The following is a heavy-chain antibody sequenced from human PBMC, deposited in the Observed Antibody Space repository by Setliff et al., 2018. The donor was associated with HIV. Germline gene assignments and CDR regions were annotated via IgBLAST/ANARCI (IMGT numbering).Heavy chain of an antibody. CDR1: GGSVSGHY. D-gene: IGHD1-26*01. J-gene: IGHJ4*02. CDR2: ITPSGAT. Sequence: SETLSLTCAVYGGSVSGHYWGWFRQPPGKGLEWIGEITPSGATNYLPSLKSRVTMSLDTSKNQFSLRLSSVTAADTAVYYCATYSAGEGGRGYWGQGRLVTVSS. V-gene: IGHV4-34*01. CDR3: ATYSAGEGGRGY.